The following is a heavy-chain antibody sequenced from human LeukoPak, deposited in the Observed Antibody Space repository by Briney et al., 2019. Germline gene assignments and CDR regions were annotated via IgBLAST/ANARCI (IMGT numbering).Heavy chain of an antibody. J-gene: IGHJ4*02. D-gene: IGHD3-16*02. CDR2: INPDTGGT. V-gene: IGHV1-2*02. Sequence: ASVKVSCKASGYTFTDHYLHWVRQAPGQGLEWMGWINPDTGGTNYAQKFQGRVTLTWGTPFSTAYMELSSLRSDDTAVYYCATELSRRYKVNPLDFWGQGTLVTVSS. CDR1: GYTFTDHY. CDR3: ATELSRRYKVNPLDF.